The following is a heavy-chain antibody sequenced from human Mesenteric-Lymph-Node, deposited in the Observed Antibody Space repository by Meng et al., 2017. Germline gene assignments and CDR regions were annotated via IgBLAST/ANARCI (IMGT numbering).Heavy chain of an antibody. CDR3: AGGLGDDAFDI. CDR2: IYSGGST. D-gene: IGHD6-19*01. V-gene: IGHV3-53*04. Sequence: GESLKISCAASGFTVSSNYMSWVRQAPGKGLEWISVIYSGGSTYYADSVKGRFTISRHNSKNTLYLQMNSLRAEDTAVYYCAGGLGDDAFDIWGQGTMVTVSS. CDR1: GFTVSSNY. J-gene: IGHJ3*02.